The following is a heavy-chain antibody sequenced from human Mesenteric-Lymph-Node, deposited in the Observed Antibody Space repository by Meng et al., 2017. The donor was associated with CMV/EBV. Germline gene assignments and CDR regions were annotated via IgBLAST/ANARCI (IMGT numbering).Heavy chain of an antibody. V-gene: IGHV1-2*02. Sequence: ASVKVSCKASGYTFTGYYMHWVRQAPGQGLEWMGWINPNSGGTNYAQKFQGRVTMTRDTSISTAYMELSRLRSDDTAVYYCARGCSSTSCYTSADYYYFGLDVWGQGTTVTVSS. CDR1: GYTFTGYY. CDR2: INPNSGGT. J-gene: IGHJ6*02. D-gene: IGHD2-2*02. CDR3: ARGCSSTSCYTSADYYYFGLDV.